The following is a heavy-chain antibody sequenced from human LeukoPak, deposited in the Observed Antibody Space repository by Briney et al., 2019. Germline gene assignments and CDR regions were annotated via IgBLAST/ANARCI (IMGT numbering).Heavy chain of an antibody. J-gene: IGHJ5*02. CDR1: GGTFSSYA. CDR3: ARDKAAAGTNWFDP. Sequence: SVKVSCKASGGTFSSYATSWVRQAPGQGLEWMGGIIPIFGTANYAQKFQGRVTITTDESTSTAYMELSSLRSEDTAVYYCARDKAAAGTNWFDPWGQGTLVTVSS. D-gene: IGHD6-13*01. V-gene: IGHV1-69*05. CDR2: IIPIFGTA.